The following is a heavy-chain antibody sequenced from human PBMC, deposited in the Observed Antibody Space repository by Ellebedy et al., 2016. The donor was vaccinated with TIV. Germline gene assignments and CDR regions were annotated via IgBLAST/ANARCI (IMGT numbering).Heavy chain of an antibody. V-gene: IGHV3-15*07. CDR2: IKSKADGETT. CDR1: GFTFSGSA. J-gene: IGHJ4*02. D-gene: IGHD3-10*01. Sequence: GGSLRLSXAASGFTFSGSAMNWVRQTPGKRLEWVGRIKSKADGETTDLLAPVKGRFSISRDDSTNTLYLQMNSLKTEDTGVYYCTTGGYGSGSEYWGQGVLVTVSS. CDR3: TTGGYGSGSEY.